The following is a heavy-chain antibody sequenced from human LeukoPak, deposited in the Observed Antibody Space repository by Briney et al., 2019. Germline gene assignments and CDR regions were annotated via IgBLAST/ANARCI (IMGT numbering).Heavy chain of an antibody. D-gene: IGHD4-11*01. V-gene: IGHV3-23*01. Sequence: GGSLRLSCAASGFTFSIYPMSWARQAPGKGRECVSSISGSGGYAYYANSVKGRFITSRDNSKNTLYLQMNSLRAEDTAVYYCTTDRGLQWAPLFDTWGQGTLVTVSS. CDR3: TTDRGLQWAPLFDT. CDR1: GFTFSIYP. CDR2: ISGSGGYA. J-gene: IGHJ4*02.